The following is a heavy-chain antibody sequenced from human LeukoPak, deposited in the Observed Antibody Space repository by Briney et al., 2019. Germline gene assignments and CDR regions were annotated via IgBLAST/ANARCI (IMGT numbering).Heavy chain of an antibody. V-gene: IGHV1-2*02. J-gene: IGHJ4*02. CDR1: GYTFTGYY. Sequence: ASVKASCKASGYTFTGYYMHWVRQAPGQGLEWMGWINPNSGGTNYAQKFQGRVTMTRDTSISTAYMELSGLRSDDTAVYYCARDRTRTGYSSGWYHDYWGQGTLVTVSS. D-gene: IGHD6-19*01. CDR2: INPNSGGT. CDR3: ARDRTRTGYSSGWYHDY.